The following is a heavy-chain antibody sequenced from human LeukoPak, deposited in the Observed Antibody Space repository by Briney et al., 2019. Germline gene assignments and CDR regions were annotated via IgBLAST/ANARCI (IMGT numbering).Heavy chain of an antibody. CDR3: ARVDWNYSWFDP. D-gene: IGHD1-7*01. Sequence: ASVKVSCKASGYTFTGYYMHWVRQAPGQGLEWMGWISAYNGNTNYAQKLQGRVTMTTDTSTSTAYMELRSLRSDDTAVYYCARVDWNYSWFDPWGQGTLVTVSS. CDR2: ISAYNGNT. J-gene: IGHJ5*02. V-gene: IGHV1-18*04. CDR1: GYTFTGYY.